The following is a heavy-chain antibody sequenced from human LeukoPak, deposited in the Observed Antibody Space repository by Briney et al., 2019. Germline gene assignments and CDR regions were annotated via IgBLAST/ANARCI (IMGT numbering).Heavy chain of an antibody. CDR2: ISGSGGST. V-gene: IGHV3-23*01. J-gene: IGHJ5*02. Sequence: GSLSLSCAASGFTFSSYGMSWVRQAPGKGLEWVSAISGSGGSTYYADSVKGRFTISRDNSKNTLYLQMNSLRAEDTAVYYCAKGYSSGWAGTNWFDPWGQGTLVTVSS. CDR1: GFTFSSYG. CDR3: AKGYSSGWAGTNWFDP. D-gene: IGHD6-19*01.